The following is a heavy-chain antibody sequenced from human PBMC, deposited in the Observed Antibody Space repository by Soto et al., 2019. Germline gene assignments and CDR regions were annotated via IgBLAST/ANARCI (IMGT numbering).Heavy chain of an antibody. D-gene: IGHD2-21*01. Sequence: PSETLSLTCFVSGTSISSTYWWTWVRQSPGKGLERIGEIHHTGGTNYNPAIKTRLTISVDKANNQFNMSLTSVTAADSAIYYCATLPPRVVVVLAEFPAWGQGSLVT. CDR3: ATLPPRVVVVLAEFPA. V-gene: IGHV4-4*02. CDR2: IHHTGGT. CDR1: GTSISSTYW. J-gene: IGHJ5*02.